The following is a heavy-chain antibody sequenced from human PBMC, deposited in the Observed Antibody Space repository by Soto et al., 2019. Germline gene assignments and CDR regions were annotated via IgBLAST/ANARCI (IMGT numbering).Heavy chain of an antibody. D-gene: IGHD1-7*01. J-gene: IGHJ5*02. CDR3: AREPGTMAGWFDP. CDR1: GGSFSGYY. V-gene: IGHV4-34*01. CDR2: INHSGST. Sequence: SETLSLTCAVYGGSFSGYYWSWIRQPPGKGLEWIGEINHSGSTNYNPSLKSRVTISVDTSKNQFSLKLSSVTAADTAVYYCAREPGTMAGWFDPWGQGTLVTVSS.